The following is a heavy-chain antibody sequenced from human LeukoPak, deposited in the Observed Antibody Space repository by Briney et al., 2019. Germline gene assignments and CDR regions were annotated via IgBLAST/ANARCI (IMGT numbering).Heavy chain of an antibody. D-gene: IGHD3-10*01. CDR1: GGSISSYY. J-gene: IGHJ5*02. V-gene: IGHV4-59*01. Sequence: SETLSLTCTVSGGSISSYYWSWIRKSPGKGLEWIGYIYYVGSTNYNPSLKSRVTISVDTSKNQFSLKLSSVTAADTAVYYCARDRYYGSGSYGWFDPWGQGTLVTVSS. CDR2: IYYVGST. CDR3: ARDRYYGSGSYGWFDP.